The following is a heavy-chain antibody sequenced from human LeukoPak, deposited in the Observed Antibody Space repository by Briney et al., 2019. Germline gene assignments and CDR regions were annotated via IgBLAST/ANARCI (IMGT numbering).Heavy chain of an antibody. D-gene: IGHD1-14*01. V-gene: IGHV3-23*01. J-gene: IGHJ4*02. Sequence: GGSLTLSCAASGGTFSTYAMTWVRQAPGKGLEWVSSISASADRTYYADSGKGRLPIARDNSKKTLGLQMHSLRAEDTAVFYCAKGGYKGDFFDYWGQGSLVTVSS. CDR2: ISASADRT. CDR1: GGTFSTYA. CDR3: AKGGYKGDFFDY.